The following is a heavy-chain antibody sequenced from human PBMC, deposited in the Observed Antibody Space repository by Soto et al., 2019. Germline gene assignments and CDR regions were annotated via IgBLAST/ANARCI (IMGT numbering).Heavy chain of an antibody. CDR2: IKQDGSEK. D-gene: IGHD3-22*01. V-gene: IGHV3-7*01. J-gene: IGHJ4*02. CDR1: GFTFSSYW. CDR3: VRTYYDSSGYYFDY. Sequence: GGSLRLSCAASGFTFSSYWMSWVRQAPGKGLEWVANIKQDGSEKYYVDSVKGRFTISRDNAKNSLYLQMNSLRAEDTAVYYCVRTYYDSSGYYFDYWGQGTLVTVSS.